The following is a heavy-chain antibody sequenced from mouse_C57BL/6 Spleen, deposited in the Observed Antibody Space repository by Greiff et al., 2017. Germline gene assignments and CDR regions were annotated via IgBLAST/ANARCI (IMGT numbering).Heavy chain of an antibody. D-gene: IGHD1-1*01. Sequence: VQLKQSGPGLVKPSQSLSLTCSVTGYSITSGYYWNWIRQFPGNKLEWMGYISYDGSNNYNPSLKNRISITRDTSKNQFFLKLNSVTTEDTATYYCARGGYGSSPDYWGQGTTLTVSS. CDR1: GYSITSGYY. V-gene: IGHV3-6*01. J-gene: IGHJ2*01. CDR3: ARGGYGSSPDY. CDR2: ISYDGSN.